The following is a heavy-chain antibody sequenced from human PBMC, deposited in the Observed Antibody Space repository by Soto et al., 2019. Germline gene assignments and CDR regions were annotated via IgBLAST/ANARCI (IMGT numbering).Heavy chain of an antibody. CDR2: IYYSGST. Sequence: QVQLQESGPGLVKSSQTLSLTCTVSGGSISSDGNYWSWIRQHPGKGLEWNGYIYYSGSTYYNPSLKGRVTISVDTSKNQVSLQLNSVTAADTAVYYCARARMVRGIIYYSGMDVWGPGTRVTVSS. CDR3: ARARMVRGIIYYSGMDV. J-gene: IGHJ6*02. D-gene: IGHD3-10*01. CDR1: GGSISSDGNY. V-gene: IGHV4-31*03.